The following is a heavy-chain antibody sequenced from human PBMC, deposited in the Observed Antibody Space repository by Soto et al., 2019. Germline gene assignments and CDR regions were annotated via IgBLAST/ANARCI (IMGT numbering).Heavy chain of an antibody. V-gene: IGHV4-30-4*08. CDR2: ISYGGDT. D-gene: IGHD3-16*01. J-gene: IGHJ3*01. Sequence: TLSLTCNGSGGSVPAGDFFCGCVRPSPGQGLEWISHISYGGDTSYKPSLQSRVSMSVHTSKNEFSLELSSVTAADTAVYYCARDSFCYDSGAYTHNPFDFWCRCTTVT. CDR3: ARDSFCYDSGAYTHNPFDF. CDR1: GGSVPAGDFF.